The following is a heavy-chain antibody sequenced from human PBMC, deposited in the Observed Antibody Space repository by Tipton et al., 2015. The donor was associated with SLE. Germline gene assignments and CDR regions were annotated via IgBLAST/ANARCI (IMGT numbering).Heavy chain of an antibody. CDR1: GFSFRDYY. J-gene: IGHJ4*02. V-gene: IGHV3-11*04. Sequence: SLRLSCTASGFSFRDYYMSWIRQAPGKGLEWISSINNIATTTGHSDSVKGRFTISRDNAKNTLHLQMNNLRVGDTAVYYCALARGSSNLDTPGYWGQGTLLTVSS. CDR2: INNIATTT. D-gene: IGHD5-18*01. CDR3: ALARGSSNLDTPGY.